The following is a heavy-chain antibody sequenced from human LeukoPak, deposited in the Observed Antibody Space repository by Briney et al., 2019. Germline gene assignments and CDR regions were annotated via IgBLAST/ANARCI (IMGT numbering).Heavy chain of an antibody. D-gene: IGHD2-2*01. J-gene: IGHJ5*02. CDR1: RGTFSSNG. V-gene: IGHV1-69*13. CDR2: TIPIFGTA. CDR3: ARDARRRYCSTASCYRGWFDP. Sequence: PQASVKVSCKASRGTFSSNGISWVRQAPGQGLEWMGGTIPIFGTANYAQKFQGRVTITADESTSTAYMELSSLRSEDTAVYFCARDARRRYCSTASCYRGWFDPWGQGTLVTVSS.